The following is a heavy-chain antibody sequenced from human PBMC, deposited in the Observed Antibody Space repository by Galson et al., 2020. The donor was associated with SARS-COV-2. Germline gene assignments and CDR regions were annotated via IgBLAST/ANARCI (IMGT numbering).Heavy chain of an antibody. Sequence: ASETLSLTCTVSGGSVSSGSYYWSWIRQPPGKGLEWIGYIYYSGSTNYNPSLKSRVTISVDTSKNKFSLKLSSVTAADTAVYYCARVSVLRYFDWLSAIGGMDVWGQGTTVTVSS. V-gene: IGHV4-61*01. CDR2: IYYSGST. D-gene: IGHD3-9*01. CDR1: GGSVSSGSYY. J-gene: IGHJ6*02. CDR3: ARVSVLRYFDWLSAIGGMDV.